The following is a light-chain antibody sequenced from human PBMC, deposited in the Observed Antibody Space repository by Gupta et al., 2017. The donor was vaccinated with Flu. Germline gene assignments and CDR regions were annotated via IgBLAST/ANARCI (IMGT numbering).Light chain of an antibody. V-gene: IGKV3-11*01. Sequence: EIVLTQSPAILSLSPGERGTLFCRASQRVTGNLAWYQQKPGQPPRLLIHDTFNRATGIPARFSGSGAGTDFTLTIRSLAPEDSAVYYCQQRDNWPPTYTFGQGTKLEIK. CDR1: QRVTGN. CDR3: QQRDNWPPTYT. CDR2: DTF. J-gene: IGKJ2*01.